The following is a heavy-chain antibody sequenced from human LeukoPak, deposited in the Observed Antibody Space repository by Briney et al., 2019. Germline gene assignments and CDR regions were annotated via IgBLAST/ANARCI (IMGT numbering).Heavy chain of an antibody. CDR2: INHSGST. CDR1: VGSFSGYY. V-gene: IGHV4-34*01. CDR3: ARSRGANVYDY. Sequence: SETLSLTCAVYVGSFSGYYWSWIRQPPGKGLEWMGEINHSGSTNYNPPLKSRVPISVDTSKNQFSLKLSSVTAADTAVYYCARSRGANVYDYWGQGTLVTVSS. J-gene: IGHJ4*02. D-gene: IGHD1-26*01.